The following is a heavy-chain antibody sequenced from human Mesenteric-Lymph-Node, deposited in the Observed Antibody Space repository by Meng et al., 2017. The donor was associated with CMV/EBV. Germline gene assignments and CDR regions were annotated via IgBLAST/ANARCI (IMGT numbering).Heavy chain of an antibody. CDR2: INPNSGGT. Sequence: ASRSTFTDYHLPWVRQAPGQGLEWMGRINPNSGGTNYAQNFQGRVTMTRDTSISTAYMELSRLRSDDTAVYYCARSRYGSGSFYNDYWGQGTLVTVSS. D-gene: IGHD3-10*01. J-gene: IGHJ4*02. CDR1: RSTFTDYH. CDR3: ARSRYGSGSFYNDY. V-gene: IGHV1-2*06.